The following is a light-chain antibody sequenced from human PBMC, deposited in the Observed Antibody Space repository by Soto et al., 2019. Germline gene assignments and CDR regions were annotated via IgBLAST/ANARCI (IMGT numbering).Light chain of an antibody. CDR2: EVS. CDR1: SSDVGGYDY. CDR3: NSYTKSNPRV. V-gene: IGLV2-14*01. Sequence: QSVLTQPASVSGSPGQSITISCTGTSSDVGGYDYVSWYQHHPGKAPKLIIYEVSNRPSGVSNRFSGSKSGNTASLTISDLQTEDEADYYCNSYTKSNPRVFGTGTKVTVL. J-gene: IGLJ1*01.